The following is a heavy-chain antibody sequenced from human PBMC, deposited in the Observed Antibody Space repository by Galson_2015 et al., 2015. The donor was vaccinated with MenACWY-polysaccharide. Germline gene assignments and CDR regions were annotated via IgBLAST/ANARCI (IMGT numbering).Heavy chain of an antibody. CDR3: VRLVGNSWFDY. Sequence: CAISGDSVSSYSATWDWIRQSPSRGLEWLGRTYYRSTWSNDYEFSARSRIEINPDTAKNQFSLHLNSVTPEDTAAYYCVRLVGNSWFDYWGQGILVTVSS. V-gene: IGHV6-1*01. D-gene: IGHD6-13*01. J-gene: IGHJ4*02. CDR1: GDSVSSYSAT. CDR2: TYYRSTWSN.